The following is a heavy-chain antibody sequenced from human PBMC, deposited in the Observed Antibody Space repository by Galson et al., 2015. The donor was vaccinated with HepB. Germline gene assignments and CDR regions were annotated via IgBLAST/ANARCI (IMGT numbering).Heavy chain of an antibody. CDR1: GFTFSSYA. Sequence: SLRLSCAASGFTFSSYAMHWVRQAPGKGLEWVAVISYDGSNKYYADSVKGRFTISRDNSKNTLYLQMNSLRAEDTAVYYCARGPADFWSAVDYWGQGTLVTVSS. CDR2: ISYDGSNK. CDR3: ARGPADFWSAVDY. D-gene: IGHD3-3*01. J-gene: IGHJ4*02. V-gene: IGHV3-30-3*01.